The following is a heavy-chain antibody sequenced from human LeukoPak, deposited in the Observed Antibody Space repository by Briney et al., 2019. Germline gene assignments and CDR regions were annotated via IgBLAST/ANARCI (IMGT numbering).Heavy chain of an antibody. D-gene: IGHD6-6*01. V-gene: IGHV4-34*01. J-gene: IGHJ3*01. CDR2: INHSGTT. CDR1: GGSFTGYY. Sequence: SETLSLTCAVYGGSFTGYYWNWIRQTLGKGLEWIGLINHSGTTNYNPSLKSRVTISVDTSKKQFSLKLSSVTAADTAVYYYARRSPKYRSSSGVFDVWGSSGGFDVWGQGTMVTVSS. CDR3: ARRSPKYRSSSGVFDVWGSSGGFDV.